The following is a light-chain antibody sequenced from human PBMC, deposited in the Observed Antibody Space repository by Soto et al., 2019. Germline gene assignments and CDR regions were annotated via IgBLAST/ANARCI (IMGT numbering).Light chain of an antibody. CDR3: AQTHRWRT. CDR2: GAS. CDR1: ENIDRD. J-gene: IGKJ2*01. V-gene: IGKV3-15*01. Sequence: EIVMTQSPATLSVSPGERVTLSCRASENIDRDLVWYPQRPGQAPSLLLFGASTRATGVAGRVSGSGSGSEYTLTINSLQSEDFAVYYCAQTHRWRTCGQGTKLEIK.